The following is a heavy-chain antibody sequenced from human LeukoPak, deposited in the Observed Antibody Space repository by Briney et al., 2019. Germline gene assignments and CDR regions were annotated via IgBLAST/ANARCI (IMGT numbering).Heavy chain of an antibody. V-gene: IGHV3-74*01. CDR1: GFTFSSYW. CDR2: INSDGRSK. J-gene: IGHJ3*02. CDR3: TTEGVGGLGYCSGGSCYSNAFDI. D-gene: IGHD2-15*01. Sequence: GGSLRLSCAASGFTFSSYWMHWVRQAPGKGLVWVSRINSDGRSKNYAYSVKGRFTISRDNAKNTLYLQMNSLKTEDTAVYYCTTEGVGGLGYCSGGSCYSNAFDIWGQGTMVTVSS.